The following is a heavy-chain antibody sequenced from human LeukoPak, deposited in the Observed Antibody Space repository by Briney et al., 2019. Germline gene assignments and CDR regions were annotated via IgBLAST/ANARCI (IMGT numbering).Heavy chain of an antibody. Sequence: AASVKVSCKASGYTFTSYDTNWVRQATGQGLEWMGWMNPNSGNTGYAQKFQGRVTITRNTSISTAYMELSSLRSEDTAVYYCARAPRITMVRGVIYWFDPWGQGTLVTVSS. CDR2: MNPNSGNT. CDR1: GYTFTSYD. J-gene: IGHJ5*02. CDR3: ARAPRITMVRGVIYWFDP. D-gene: IGHD3-10*01. V-gene: IGHV1-8*03.